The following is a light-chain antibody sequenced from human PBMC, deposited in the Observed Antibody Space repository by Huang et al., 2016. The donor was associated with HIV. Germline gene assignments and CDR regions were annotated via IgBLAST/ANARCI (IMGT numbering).Light chain of an antibody. J-gene: IGKJ1*01. CDR2: AAA. CDR3: QQYYSYRT. CDR1: QDINNF. V-gene: IGKV1-8*01. Sequence: AIRMTQSSSSLSASTGDRFNITCRASQDINNFLAWYQQKPGKAPNLLIYAAAILETGVPSRFSGSGSGTEFNLSISCLQSEDFATYYCQQYYSYRTFGQGTQVEIK.